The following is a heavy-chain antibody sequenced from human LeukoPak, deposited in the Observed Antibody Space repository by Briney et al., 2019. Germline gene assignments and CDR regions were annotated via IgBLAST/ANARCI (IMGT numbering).Heavy chain of an antibody. CDR2: IYSGGST. J-gene: IGHJ4*02. CDR1: GFTVSSNY. V-gene: IGHV3-66*01. D-gene: IGHD5-18*01. CDR3: ARSPLYSYGYFDY. Sequence: GGSLRLSCAASGFTVSSNYMNWVRQAPGKGLEWVSVIYSGGSTYYSDSVKGRFTISRDNSKNTLYLQMNSLRAEDTAVYYCARSPLYSYGYFDYWGQGTLVTVSS.